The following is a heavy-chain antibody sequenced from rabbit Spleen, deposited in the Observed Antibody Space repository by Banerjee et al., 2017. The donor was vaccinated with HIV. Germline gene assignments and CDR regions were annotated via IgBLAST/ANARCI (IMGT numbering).Heavy chain of an antibody. CDR2: IYTGDGGV. V-gene: IGHV1S40*01. D-gene: IGHD6-1*01. J-gene: IGHJ6*01. CDR3: ARAGYAGYGYANFRDYYGMDL. Sequence: QQVAESGGGLVKPGASLTLTCKASGFSFSSGYDMCWVRQAPGKGLEWIACIYTGDGGVFYASWAKGRFTISKISSTTVTLQMTSLTAADTATYFCARAGYAGYGYANFRDYYGMDLWGQGTLVTVS. CDR1: GFSFSSGYD.